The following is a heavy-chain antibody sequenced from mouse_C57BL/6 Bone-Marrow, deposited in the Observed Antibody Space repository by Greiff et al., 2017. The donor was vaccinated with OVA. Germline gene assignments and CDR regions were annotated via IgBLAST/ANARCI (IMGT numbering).Heavy chain of an antibody. J-gene: IGHJ1*03. V-gene: IGHV10-1*01. CDR3: VRHDVYWYFDV. CDR2: IRSKSNNYAT. D-gene: IGHD2-3*01. Sequence: EVHLVESGGGLVQPKGSLKHSCAASGFSFNTYAMNWVRQAPGKGLEWVARIRSKSNNYATYYADSVKDRFTISRDDSESMLYLQMNNLKTEDTAMYYCVRHDVYWYFDVWGTGTTVTVSS. CDR1: GFSFNTYA.